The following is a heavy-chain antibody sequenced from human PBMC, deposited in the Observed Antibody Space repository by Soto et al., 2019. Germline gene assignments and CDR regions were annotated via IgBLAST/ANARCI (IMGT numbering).Heavy chain of an antibody. CDR1: GGSISSGGYY. CDR2: IYYSGST. V-gene: IGHV4-31*03. CDR3: ARHSASWQWFDY. J-gene: IGHJ5*01. Sequence: QVQLQESGPGLAKTSQTLSLTCSVSGGSISSGGYYWSWIRQHPEKGLEWIGYIYYSGSTNYNPSLKSRVIISVDTSSNRFSLDLRSVTAADTAIYYCARHSASWQWFDYWGQGTLVTVSS. D-gene: IGHD1-26*01.